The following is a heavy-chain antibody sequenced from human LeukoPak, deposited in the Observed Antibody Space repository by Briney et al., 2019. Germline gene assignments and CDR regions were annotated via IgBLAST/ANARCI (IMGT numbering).Heavy chain of an antibody. D-gene: IGHD2-21*01. V-gene: IGHV3-11*01. Sequence: GGSLRLSCAASGFTFSGYYMSWIRQAPGKGLEWVSYISSSGSTIYYADSVKGRFTISRDNSKNTLYLQMNSLRAEDTAVYYCAKEQRVVVIAIGENWFDPWGQGTLVTVSS. CDR3: AKEQRVVVIAIGENWFDP. CDR1: GFTFSGYY. CDR2: ISSSGSTI. J-gene: IGHJ5*02.